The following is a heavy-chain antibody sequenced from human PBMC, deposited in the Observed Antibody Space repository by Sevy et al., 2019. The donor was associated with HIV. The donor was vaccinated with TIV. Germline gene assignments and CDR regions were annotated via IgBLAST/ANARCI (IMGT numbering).Heavy chain of an antibody. J-gene: IGHJ4*02. D-gene: IGHD3-10*01. Sequence: SENLSLTCAVYGGSFSGYYWSWIRQPPGKGLEWIGEINHSGSTNYNPSLKSRVTISVDTSKNQFSLKLSSVTAADTAVYYCARAYGSGSYSVERRRRPFDYWGQGTLVTVSS. CDR2: INHSGST. V-gene: IGHV4-34*01. CDR1: GGSFSGYY. CDR3: ARAYGSGSYSVERRRRPFDY.